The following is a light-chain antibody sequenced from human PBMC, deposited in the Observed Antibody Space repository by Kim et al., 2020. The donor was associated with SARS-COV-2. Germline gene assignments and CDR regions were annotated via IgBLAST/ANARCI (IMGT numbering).Light chain of an antibody. V-gene: IGLV3-1*01. Sequence: VSPGQTASITCCGDKLGDKYACWYQQKPGQSLGLVIYQDSKRPSGIPGRFSGSNSGNTATLTISETQAMDEADYYCQAWDSSTARFGGGTQLTVL. J-gene: IGLJ2*01. CDR2: QDS. CDR1: KLGDKY. CDR3: QAWDSSTAR.